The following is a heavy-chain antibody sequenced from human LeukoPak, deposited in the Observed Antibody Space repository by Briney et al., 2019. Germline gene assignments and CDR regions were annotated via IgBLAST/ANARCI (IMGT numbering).Heavy chain of an antibody. J-gene: IGHJ6*02. CDR3: AKNLPGPGHYDFWSGYPTASYGMDV. Sequence: GGSLRLSCAASGFTFSSYAMSWVRQAPGEGLEWVSAISGSGGSTYYADSVKGRFTISRDNSKNTLYLQMNSLRAEDTAVYYCAKNLPGPGHYDFWSGYPTASYGMDVWGQGTTVTVSS. CDR1: GFTFSSYA. D-gene: IGHD3-3*01. V-gene: IGHV3-23*01. CDR2: ISGSGGST.